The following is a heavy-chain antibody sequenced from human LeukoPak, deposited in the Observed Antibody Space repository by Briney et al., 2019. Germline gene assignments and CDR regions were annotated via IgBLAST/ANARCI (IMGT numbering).Heavy chain of an antibody. CDR3: ARDRAGRKSWVEFDL. J-gene: IGHJ5*02. CDR2: IYDDGRT. CDR1: GFTVRTTL. V-gene: IGHV3-53*05. D-gene: IGHD3-10*01. Sequence: GGSLRLSCTVSGFTVRTTLMDWVRQAPGKGLEWVSVIYDDGRTVYADSVRGRFTISRDNSKNMVYLQMSSLRVEDSAIYYCARDRAGRKSWVEFDLWGQGTLVTVSS.